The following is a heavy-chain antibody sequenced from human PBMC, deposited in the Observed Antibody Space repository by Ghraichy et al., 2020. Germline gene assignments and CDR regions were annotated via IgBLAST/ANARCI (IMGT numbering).Heavy chain of an antibody. CDR2: MNPNSGNT. CDR1: GYTFTSYD. V-gene: IGHV1-8*01. D-gene: IGHD1-14*01. J-gene: IGHJ6*02. CDR3: ARAKSCRTTDSYYYYYGLDV. Sequence: ASAKVSCKASGYTFTSYDINWVRQATGQGLEWMGWMNPNSGNTGYAQKFQGRVTMTRNTSISTAYMELSSLRSEDTAVYYCARAKSCRTTDSYYYYYGLDVWGQGTTVTVSS.